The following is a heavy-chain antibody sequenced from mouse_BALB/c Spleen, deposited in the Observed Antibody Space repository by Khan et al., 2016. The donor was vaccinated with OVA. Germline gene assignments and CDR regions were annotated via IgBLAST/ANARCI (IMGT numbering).Heavy chain of an antibody. CDR3: ARAYYGNYREAMDY. J-gene: IGHJ4*01. V-gene: IGHV2-6-7*01. D-gene: IGHD2-10*01. Sequence: QVQLKESGPGLVAPSQSLSITCTVSGFSLTGYGVNWVRQPPGKGLEWLGMIWGDGSTDYNSALKSRLSISKDYSKSQVFLKMNSLQTDDTARYYCARAYYGNYREAMDYWGQGTSVTVSS. CDR2: IWGDGST. CDR1: GFSLTGYG.